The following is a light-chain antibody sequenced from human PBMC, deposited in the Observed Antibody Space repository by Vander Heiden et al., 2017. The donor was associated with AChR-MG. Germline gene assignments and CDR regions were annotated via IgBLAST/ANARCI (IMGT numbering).Light chain of an antibody. V-gene: IGLV7-43*01. CDR2: LTS. CDR1: TGAVTSGYY. CDR3: LLSSGGYWV. J-gene: IGLJ3*02. Sequence: QTVVTQEPSLTVSPGGTVTLTCASSTGAVTSGYYSNWFQQKPVQAPKALIYLTSNKHSWTPARFSGSLIGGKAALTVSGVLPEDEADYYCLLSSGGYWVFGGGTKLTVL.